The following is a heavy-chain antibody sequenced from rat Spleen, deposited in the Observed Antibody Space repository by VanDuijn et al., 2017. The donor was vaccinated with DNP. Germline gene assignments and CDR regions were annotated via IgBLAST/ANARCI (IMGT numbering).Heavy chain of an antibody. Sequence: EVQLVESGGGLVQPGRSLKLSCAASGFSFNKYGMAWVRQTPTKGLEWVATISTGGGNTYYRDSVKGRFTISRDNAKSTLYLQMDSLRSEDTATYYCAGRPPPTRGPFDYWGQGVTVTVSS. V-gene: IGHV5S14*01. CDR3: AGRPPPTRGPFDY. D-gene: IGHD1-4*01. CDR2: ISTGGGNT. CDR1: GFSFNKYG. J-gene: IGHJ2*01.